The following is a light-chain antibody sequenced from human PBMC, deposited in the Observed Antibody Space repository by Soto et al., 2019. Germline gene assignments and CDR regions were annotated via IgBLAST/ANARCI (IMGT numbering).Light chain of an antibody. V-gene: IGKV1-5*01. Sequence: QLTPYTSSLSASLGDRVTLPFRAGQTIGRWLAWYQLKPGKAPKFLIYEASTLEGGVPSRFSGSGSGTEFTLTISSLQPDDLATYYCQQYSVFPLTFGGGSKVDIK. CDR2: EAS. CDR3: QQYSVFPLT. J-gene: IGKJ4*01. CDR1: QTIGRW.